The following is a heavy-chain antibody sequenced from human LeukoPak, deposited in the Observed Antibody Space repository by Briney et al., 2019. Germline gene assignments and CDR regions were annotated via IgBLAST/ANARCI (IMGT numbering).Heavy chain of an antibody. D-gene: IGHD3-22*01. V-gene: IGHV4-39*01. CDR3: ARQKYYDTSGYAIDY. J-gene: IGHJ4*02. CDR1: GGSISSSSYY. CDR2: IYYSGNT. Sequence: PSETLSLTCSVSGGSISSSSYYWGWIRQPPGQGLEWIGSIYYSGNTYNNPSLKSRVTISVDTSKNQFSLNLSSVTAADTAVYYCARQKYYDTSGYAIDYWGQGTLVTVSS.